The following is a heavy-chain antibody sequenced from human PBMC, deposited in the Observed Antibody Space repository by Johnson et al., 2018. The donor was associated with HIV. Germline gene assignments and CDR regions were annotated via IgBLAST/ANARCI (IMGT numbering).Heavy chain of an antibody. Sequence: QVQLVESGGGLVQPGGSLRLSCAASAFTFSSYAIHWVRQAPGKGLEWVAFIHYDGNNKYYADSVKGRFTISRDNSKNTLYLQMNSLRAEDTAVYYCAKDHPVVAERTGAFDIWGQWTMVTVSS. D-gene: IGHD2-15*01. CDR1: AFTFSSYA. J-gene: IGHJ3*02. CDR3: AKDHPVVAERTGAFDI. V-gene: IGHV3-30*02. CDR2: IHYDGNNK.